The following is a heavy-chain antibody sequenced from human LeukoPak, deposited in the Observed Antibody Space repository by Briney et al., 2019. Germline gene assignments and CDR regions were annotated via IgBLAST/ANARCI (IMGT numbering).Heavy chain of an antibody. V-gene: IGHV1-18*01. Sequence: GASVKVSCKASGYTFTSYGISWVRQAPGQGLEWMGWISAHNGNTNYAQKLQGRVTTTTDTSTSTAYMELRSLRSDDTAVYYCARDGLYDYVWGSYYYYYMDVWGKGTTVTVSS. CDR3: ARDGLYDYVWGSYYYYYMDV. D-gene: IGHD3-16*01. J-gene: IGHJ6*03. CDR2: ISAHNGNT. CDR1: GYTFTSYG.